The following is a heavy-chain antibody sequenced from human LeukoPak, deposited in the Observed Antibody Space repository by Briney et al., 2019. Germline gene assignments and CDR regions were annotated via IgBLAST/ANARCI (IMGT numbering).Heavy chain of an antibody. V-gene: IGHV3-30*04. CDR3: ARERHD. J-gene: IGHJ4*02. CDR1: GFTFSSYA. Sequence: PGGSLRLSCAASGFTFSSYAMHWVRQAPGKGLEWVAVISYDGSNKYYADSVKGRFTISGDNSKNTLYLQMNSLRAEDTAVYYCARERHDWGQGTLVTVSS. CDR2: ISYDGSNK.